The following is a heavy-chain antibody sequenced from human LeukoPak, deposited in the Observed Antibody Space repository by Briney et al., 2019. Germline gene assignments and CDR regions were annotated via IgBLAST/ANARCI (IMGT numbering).Heavy chain of an antibody. CDR1: GGTFSSYA. V-gene: IGHV1-3*01. CDR2: INAGNGNT. CDR3: ARDFASSSWYVGNWFDP. D-gene: IGHD6-13*01. Sequence: ASVKVSCKASGGTFSSYAISWVRQAPGQGLEWMGWINAGNGNTKYSQKFQGRVTITRDTSASTAYMELSSLRSEDTAVYYCARDFASSSWYVGNWFDPWGQGTLVTVSS. J-gene: IGHJ5*02.